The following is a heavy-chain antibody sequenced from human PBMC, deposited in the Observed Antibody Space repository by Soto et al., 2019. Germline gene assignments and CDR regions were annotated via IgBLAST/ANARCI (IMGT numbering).Heavy chain of an antibody. CDR2: ISGGGGSI. CDR3: AKGKSSNYVSHAFDV. CDR1: GFNFNTYA. V-gene: IGHV3-23*01. J-gene: IGHJ3*01. Sequence: EVQVLESGGGLVQPGGSLSLSCAASGFNFNTYAMSWVRQAPGKGLEWVSGISGGGGSIHYVDSVTGRFTISRDNSKNTLYLQMNSLRGEDTAVYYCAKGKSSNYVSHAFDVWCQGTMVTVSS. D-gene: IGHD3-10*02.